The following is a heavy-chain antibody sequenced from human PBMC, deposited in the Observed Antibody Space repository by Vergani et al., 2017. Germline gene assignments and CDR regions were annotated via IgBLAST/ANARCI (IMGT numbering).Heavy chain of an antibody. CDR3: TRDRVRFLEWLSRSDY. CDR2: IKSKTDGGTT. D-gene: IGHD3-3*01. CDR1: GFTFSNAW. Sequence: EVQLVESGGGLVKPGGSLRLSCAASGFTFSNAWMSWVRQAPGKGLEWVGRIKSKTDGGTTDYAAPVKGRFTISRDDSKNTLYLQMNSLKTEDTAVYYCTRDRVRFLEWLSRSDYWGQGTLVTVSS. J-gene: IGHJ4*02. V-gene: IGHV3-15*01.